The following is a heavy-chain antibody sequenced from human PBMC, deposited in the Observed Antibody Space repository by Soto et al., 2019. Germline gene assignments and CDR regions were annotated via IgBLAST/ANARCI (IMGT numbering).Heavy chain of an antibody. CDR1: GGSSSSYY. D-gene: IGHD6-13*01. CDR2: IYYSGST. CDR3: AREYSSPAGTYMDV. J-gene: IGHJ6*03. V-gene: IGHV4-59*01. Sequence: PSETLSLTCTVSGGSSSSYYLSWIRQPPGKGLEWIGYIYYSGSTNYNPSLKSRVTISVDTSKNQFSLKLSSLRSEDTAVYYCAREYSSPAGTYMDVWGKGTTVTVSS.